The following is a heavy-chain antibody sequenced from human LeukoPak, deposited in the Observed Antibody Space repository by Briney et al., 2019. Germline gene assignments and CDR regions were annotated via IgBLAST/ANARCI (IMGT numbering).Heavy chain of an antibody. V-gene: IGHV3-23*01. J-gene: IGHJ4*02. CDR2: ISGSGGST. Sequence: GESLRLSCAASGFTFSSYAMSWVRQAPGKGLEWVSAISGSGGSTYYADSVKGRFTISRDNSKNTLYLQMNSLRAEDTAVYYCAKDERYYQTIDYWGQGTLVTVSS. D-gene: IGHD3-9*01. CDR1: GFTFSSYA. CDR3: AKDERYYQTIDY.